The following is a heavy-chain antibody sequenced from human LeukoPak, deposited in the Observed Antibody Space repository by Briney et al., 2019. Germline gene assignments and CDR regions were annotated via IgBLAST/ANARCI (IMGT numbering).Heavy chain of an antibody. Sequence: SVKVSCKASGGTFSSYAISWVRQAPGQGLEWMGGIIPIFGTANYAQKFQGRVTITTDESTSTAYMELSSLRSEDTAVYYCARDNFAGANWFDPWGQGTLVTVSS. V-gene: IGHV1-69*05. D-gene: IGHD1-1*01. J-gene: IGHJ5*02. CDR2: IIPIFGTA. CDR3: ARDNFAGANWFDP. CDR1: GGTFSSYA.